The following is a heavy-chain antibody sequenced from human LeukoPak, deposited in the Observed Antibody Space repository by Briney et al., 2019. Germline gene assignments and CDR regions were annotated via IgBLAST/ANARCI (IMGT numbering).Heavy chain of an antibody. Sequence: SVKVSCKASGGTFSSYAISWVRQAPGQGLEWMGGIIPIFGTANYAQKFQGRVTITTDESTSTAYMELSSLISEDTDVYYCCALHGYGDCGVVWGDPAFDYWAQGTLVTVSS. J-gene: IGHJ4*02. CDR1: GGTFSSYA. CDR3: CALHGYGDCGVVWGDPAFDY. D-gene: IGHD4-17*01. CDR2: IIPIFGTA. V-gene: IGHV1-69*05.